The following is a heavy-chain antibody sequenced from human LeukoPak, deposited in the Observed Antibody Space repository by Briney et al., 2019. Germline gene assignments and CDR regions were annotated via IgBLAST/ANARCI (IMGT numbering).Heavy chain of an antibody. CDR1: GYTFTSYD. V-gene: IGHV1-2*02. CDR2: INPNSGGT. Sequence: ASVKVSCKASGYTFTSYDINWVRQAPGQGLEWMGWINPNSGGTNYAQKFQGRVTMTRDTSISTAYMELSRLRSDDTAVYYCARAQQQQLGPWGQGTLVTVSS. J-gene: IGHJ4*02. CDR3: ARAQQQQLGP. D-gene: IGHD6-13*01.